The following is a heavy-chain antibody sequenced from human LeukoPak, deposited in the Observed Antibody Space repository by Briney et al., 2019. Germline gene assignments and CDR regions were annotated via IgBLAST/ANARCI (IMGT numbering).Heavy chain of an antibody. J-gene: IGHJ4*02. CDR2: ISTNGGNT. CDR3: ARVEPERANWGRLDY. CDR1: GFTFSTYA. V-gene: IGHV3-64*01. Sequence: GGSLRLSCAASGFTFSTYAMHWVRQAPGKGLEYVSAISTNGGNTYYANSVKGRFTISRDNSKNTLYLQMGSLRAEDMAVYYCARVEPERANWGRLDYWGQGTLVTVSS. D-gene: IGHD7-27*01.